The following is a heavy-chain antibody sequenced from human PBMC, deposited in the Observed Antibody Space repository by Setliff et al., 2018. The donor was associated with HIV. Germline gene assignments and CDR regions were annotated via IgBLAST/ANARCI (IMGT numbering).Heavy chain of an antibody. Sequence: SSETLSLTCTVSGASIDRFFWSWIRQPPGKGLEWIGSMHYSGNTNYNPSLKGRVTISVDTSKDQFSLRLSSVTAADTAVYYCTRHGAYYEYLTYYYPRYSFDFWGQGTLVTVSS. D-gene: IGHD3-9*01. V-gene: IGHV4-59*08. CDR2: MHYSGNT. CDR1: GASIDRFF. CDR3: TRHGAYYEYLTYYYPRYSFDF. J-gene: IGHJ4*02.